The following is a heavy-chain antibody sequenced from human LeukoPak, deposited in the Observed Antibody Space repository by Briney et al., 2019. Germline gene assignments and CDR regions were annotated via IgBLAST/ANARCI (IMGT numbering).Heavy chain of an antibody. CDR3: VSARKSIAARPGRFDY. J-gene: IGHJ4*02. CDR1: GGSFSGYY. Sequence: ASETLSLTCAVYGGSFSGYYWSWIRQPPGKGLEWIGEINHSGSTNYNPSLKSRVTISVDTSKNQFSLKLSSVTAADTAVYYCVSARKSIAARPGRFDYWGQGTLVTVSS. V-gene: IGHV4-34*01. CDR2: INHSGST. D-gene: IGHD6-6*01.